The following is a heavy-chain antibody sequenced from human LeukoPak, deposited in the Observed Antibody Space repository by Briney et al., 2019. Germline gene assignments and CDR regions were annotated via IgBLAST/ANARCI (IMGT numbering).Heavy chain of an antibody. J-gene: IGHJ3*02. CDR1: GGSISRGDYY. CDR2: IYYSGST. Sequence: SETLSLTCTVSGGSISRGDYYWSWIRQPPGKGLEWTGYIYYSGSTYYNPSLKSRVTISVDTSKNQFSLKLSSVTAADTAVYYCAREGGYCSSTSCYARRSDAFDIWGQGQWSPSLQ. V-gene: IGHV4-30-4*08. CDR3: AREGGYCSSTSCYARRSDAFDI. D-gene: IGHD2-2*01.